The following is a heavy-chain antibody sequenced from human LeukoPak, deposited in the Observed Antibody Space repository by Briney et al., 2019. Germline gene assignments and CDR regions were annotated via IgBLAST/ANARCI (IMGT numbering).Heavy chain of an antibody. CDR1: GFTFSDYY. D-gene: IGHD2-2*01. J-gene: IGHJ4*02. V-gene: IGHV3-11*06. CDR3: ARVGSGPAALKLLFDY. Sequence: GGSLRLSCAASGFTFSDYYMSWIRQAPGKGLEWVSYISSSSSYTNYADSVKGRFTISRDNAKNSLYLQMNSLRADDTAVYYCARVGSGPAALKLLFDYWGQGTLVTVSS. CDR2: ISSSSSYT.